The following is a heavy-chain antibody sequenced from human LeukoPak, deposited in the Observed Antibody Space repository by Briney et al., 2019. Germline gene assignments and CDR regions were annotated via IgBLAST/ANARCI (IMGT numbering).Heavy chain of an antibody. D-gene: IGHD5-18*01. CDR1: GFTFSSYE. CDR3: ARVDVVDTAMAFDY. Sequence: AGGSLRLSCAASGFTFSSYEMNWVRQAPGKGLEWVSYISSSGSTIYYADSVKGRFTISRDNAKNSLYLQMNSLRAEDTAVYYCARVDVVDTAMAFDYWGQGTLVTVSS. V-gene: IGHV3-48*03. CDR2: ISSSGSTI. J-gene: IGHJ4*02.